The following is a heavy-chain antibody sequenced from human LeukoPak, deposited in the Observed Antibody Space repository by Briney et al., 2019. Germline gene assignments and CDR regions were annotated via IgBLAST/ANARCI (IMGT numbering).Heavy chain of an antibody. CDR3: ARDSDGYGGNSDY. CDR1: GFTFSNYW. J-gene: IGHJ4*02. V-gene: IGHV3-7*01. Sequence: GGSLRLSCAASGFTFSNYWMSWVRQAPGKGLEWVANIKQDGNEKYYVDSVKGRFTIPRDNTKNSLYLQMNSLRAEDTAVYYCARDSDGYGGNSDYWGQGTLVTVSS. CDR2: IKQDGNEK. D-gene: IGHD4-23*01.